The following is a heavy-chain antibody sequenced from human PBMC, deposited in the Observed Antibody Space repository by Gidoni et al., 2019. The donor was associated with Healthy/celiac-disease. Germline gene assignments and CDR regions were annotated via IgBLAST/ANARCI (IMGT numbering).Heavy chain of an antibody. CDR3: AKPLLRYFDWFGGLVDAFDI. CDR1: GFTFSSYA. CDR2: ISGSGGST. Sequence: EVQLLESGGGLVQPGGSLRLSCAAPGFTFSSYALNWVRQAPGKGLEWVSAISGSGGSTYYADSVKGRFTISRDNSKNTLYLQMNSLRAEDTAVYYCAKPLLRYFDWFGGLVDAFDIWGQGTMVTVSS. J-gene: IGHJ3*02. D-gene: IGHD3-9*01. V-gene: IGHV3-23*01.